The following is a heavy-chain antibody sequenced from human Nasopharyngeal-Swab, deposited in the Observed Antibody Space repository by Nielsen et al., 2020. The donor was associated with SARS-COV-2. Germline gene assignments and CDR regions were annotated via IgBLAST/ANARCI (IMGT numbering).Heavy chain of an antibody. D-gene: IGHD3-10*01. CDR3: AKHTAGWFGGDAFDI. J-gene: IGHJ3*02. CDR1: GFTFSNYA. CDR2: IGGSGGAT. Sequence: GESLKISCAASGFTFSNYAMSWVRQAPGRGLEWVSVIGGSGGATHSADSAKGRFAISRDNSKNTLYLQMNSLRAEDTAVYYCAKHTAGWFGGDAFDIWGQGTVVTVSS. V-gene: IGHV3-23*01.